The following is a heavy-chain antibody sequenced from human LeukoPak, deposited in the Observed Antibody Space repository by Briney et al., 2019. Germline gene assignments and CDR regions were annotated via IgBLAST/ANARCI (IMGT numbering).Heavy chain of an antibody. J-gene: IGHJ3*02. V-gene: IGHV4-59*08. Sequence: PSETLSLTCTVSGVSISSYYWSWIRQPPGKGLEWIGYIYYSGSTNYNPSLKSRVTISVDTSKNQFSLKLSSVTAADTAVYYCARSVVPAAIGNDAFDIWGQGTMVTVSS. CDR3: ARSVVPAAIGNDAFDI. CDR1: GVSISSYY. CDR2: IYYSGST. D-gene: IGHD2-2*02.